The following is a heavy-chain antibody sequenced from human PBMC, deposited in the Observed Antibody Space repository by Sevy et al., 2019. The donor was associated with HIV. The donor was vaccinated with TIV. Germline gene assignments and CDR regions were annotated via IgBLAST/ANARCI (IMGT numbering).Heavy chain of an antibody. CDR1: GFTFSTYD. V-gene: IGHV3-30*18. Sequence: GGSLRLSCAASGFTFSTYDMHWVRQAPGKGLEWVAIISHDGSYRYYADSVRGRFSMSRDSSKNTVYLQMSGLSIEDTAVYYCAKNRPPGGSYFSRHGMDVWGRGTTVTVSS. J-gene: IGHJ6*02. CDR3: AKNRPPGGSYFSRHGMDV. CDR2: ISHDGSYR. D-gene: IGHD3-16*01.